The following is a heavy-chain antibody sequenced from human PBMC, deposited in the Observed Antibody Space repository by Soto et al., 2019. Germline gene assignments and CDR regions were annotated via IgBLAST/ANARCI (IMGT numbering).Heavy chain of an antibody. CDR2: MDPKSGNT. J-gene: IGHJ4*02. CDR3: ARRRGRRDY. Sequence: QVKLVQSGAEVKKPGASVKVSCKASGYTFTNYDINWVRQAPGQGLEWMGWMDPKSGNTDYAQKLQGRVTITRNTSISTAYLEVSSLSSEDTAVYFCARRRGRRDYWGQGTLVTVSS. CDR1: GYTFTNYD. D-gene: IGHD1-26*01. V-gene: IGHV1-8*01.